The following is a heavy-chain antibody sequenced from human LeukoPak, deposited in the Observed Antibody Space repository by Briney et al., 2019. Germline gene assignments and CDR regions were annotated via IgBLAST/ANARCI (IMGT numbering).Heavy chain of an antibody. CDR1: GGSISSYY. D-gene: IGHD6-13*01. V-gene: IGHV4-34*01. Sequence: PSETLSLTCTVSGGSISSYYWSWIRQPPGKGLEWIGEINHSGSTNYNPSLKSRVTISVDTSKNQFSLKLSSVTAADTAVYYCASLIAAAGIGEFDYWGQGTLVTVSS. CDR3: ASLIAAAGIGEFDY. J-gene: IGHJ4*02. CDR2: INHSGST.